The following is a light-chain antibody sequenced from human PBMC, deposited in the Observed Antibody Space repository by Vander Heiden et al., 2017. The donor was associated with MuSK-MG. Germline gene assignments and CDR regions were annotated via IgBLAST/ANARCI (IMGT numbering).Light chain of an antibody. Sequence: QSALTQPASVSGSPGQSITISCTGTSSDVGGYNYVSWYHQHPGNAPKLMFYEVRKRPSGVANRFSGSKSGTTAYMTISVLPAEDEAEYYFTAYTSSSTWVFGGGTKLTVL. CDR1: SSDVGGYNY. J-gene: IGLJ3*02. CDR2: EVR. V-gene: IGLV2-14*01. CDR3: TAYTSSSTWV.